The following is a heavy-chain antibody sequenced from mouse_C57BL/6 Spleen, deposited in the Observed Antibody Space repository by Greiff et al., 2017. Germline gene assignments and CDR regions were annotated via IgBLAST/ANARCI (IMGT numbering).Heavy chain of an antibody. V-gene: IGHV1-18*01. CDR2: INPNNGGT. CDR3: ARSLLHSNYDY. CDR1: GYTFTDYN. D-gene: IGHD2-5*01. Sequence: DVKLQESGPELVKPGASVKIPCKASGYTFTDYNMDWVKQSHGKSLEWIGDINPNNGGTIYNQKFKGKATLTVDKYSSTAYMERRSLTSEDTAVYYCARSLLHSNYDYWGQGTTLTVSS. J-gene: IGHJ2*01.